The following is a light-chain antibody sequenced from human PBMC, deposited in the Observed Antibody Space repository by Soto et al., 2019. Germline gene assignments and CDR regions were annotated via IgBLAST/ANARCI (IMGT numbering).Light chain of an antibody. J-gene: IGKJ4*01. CDR3: QQYFDWPLT. Sequence: EIVMTQSPATLSVSPGEGVTLSCRASQSIIDNLAWYQQKPGQTPRLLIYDVYSRASGIPARFSGSSSGTDYTITISSLQSEDSAVYYCQQYFDWPLTFGGGTNVEL. CDR2: DVY. V-gene: IGKV3-15*01. CDR1: QSIIDN.